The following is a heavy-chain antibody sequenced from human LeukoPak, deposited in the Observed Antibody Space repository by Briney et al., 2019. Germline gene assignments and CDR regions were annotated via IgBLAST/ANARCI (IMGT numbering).Heavy chain of an antibody. V-gene: IGHV6-1*01. J-gene: IGHJ4*02. D-gene: IGHD3-22*01. CDR3: AREQGDSSGYYYVSLIDY. Sequence: SQTLSLTCAISGDSVSSNSAAWNWIRQSPSRGLEWLGRTYYRSKWYNDYAVSVKSRITINPDTSKNQFSLQLNSVTPEDTAVYYCAREQGDSSGYYYVSLIDYWGQGTLVTVSS. CDR1: GDSVSSNSAA. CDR2: TYYRSKWYN.